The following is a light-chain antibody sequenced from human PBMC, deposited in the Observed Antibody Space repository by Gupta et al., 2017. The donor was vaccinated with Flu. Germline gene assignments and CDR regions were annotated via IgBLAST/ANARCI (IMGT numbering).Light chain of an antibody. J-gene: IGKJ1*01. V-gene: IGKV1-39*01. CDR2: VAS. CDR1: HSISSY. Sequence: GDRVTITCRASHSISSYLNWYQQKPGKATKLLVSVASSLQSGVPSRFRGSGSQTEFTLTISSLQPEDFATYYCQQSHSTPWTFGQGSKVEIK. CDR3: QQSHSTPWT.